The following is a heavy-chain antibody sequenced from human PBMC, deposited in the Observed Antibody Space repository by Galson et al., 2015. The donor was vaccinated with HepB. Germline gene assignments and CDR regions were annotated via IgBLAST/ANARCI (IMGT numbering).Heavy chain of an antibody. V-gene: IGHV3-30*02. D-gene: IGHD3-3*01. CDR3: AKAGLRFLEWPEYYFDY. J-gene: IGHJ4*02. CDR1: GYTLTELS. Sequence: SCKVSGYTLTELSMHWVRQAPGKGLEWVAFIRYDGSNKYYADSVKGRFTISRDNSKNTLYLQMNSLRAEDTAVYYCAKAGLRFLEWPEYYFDYWGQGTLVTVSS. CDR2: IRYDGSNK.